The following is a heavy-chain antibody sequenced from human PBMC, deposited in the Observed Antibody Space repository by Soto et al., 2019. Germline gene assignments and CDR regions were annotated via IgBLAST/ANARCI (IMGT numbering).Heavy chain of an antibody. CDR1: GFTFSASS. CDR3: AIEGAGFGY. CDR2: IRSKANNYAT. Sequence: EFQLVESGGGLVQPGGSVRLSCAASGFTFSASSMHWVRQAAGKGLEWLGRIRSKANNYATVYSEVLKGRSIISRDDSQDMMFLEMNNLRTVDTAMYYCAIEGAGFGYWGQGTLVTVSS. D-gene: IGHD1-26*01. J-gene: IGHJ4*02. V-gene: IGHV3-73*01.